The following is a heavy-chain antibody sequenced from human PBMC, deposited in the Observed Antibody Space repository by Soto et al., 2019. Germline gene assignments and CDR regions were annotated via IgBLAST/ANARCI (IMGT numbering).Heavy chain of an antibody. V-gene: IGHV1-8*01. CDR1: GYTVTGYD. Sequence: QAQLVQSGAEVKKPGASVKVSCKASGYTVTGYDINWVRQATGQGREWMGWMNPNSGNTGYAQNFQGRVPMTRDNSLTTAYMEPTSLRDYDSAVYYCAGEKVGTTGIDFWGQGTLVTVSS. D-gene: IGHD1-26*01. CDR2: MNPNSGNT. CDR3: AGEKVGTTGIDF. J-gene: IGHJ4*02.